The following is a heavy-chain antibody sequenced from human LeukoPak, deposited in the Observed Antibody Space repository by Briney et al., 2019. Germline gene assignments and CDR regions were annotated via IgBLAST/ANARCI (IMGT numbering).Heavy chain of an antibody. J-gene: IGHJ6*02. V-gene: IGHV3-23*01. D-gene: IGHD5-18*01. CDR2: ISGGGGST. CDR1: GFTFSSYA. Sequence: GGSLRLSCAASGFTFSSYAMSWVRQAPGKGLEWVSGISGGGGSTYYGDSVKGRFTISRDNSKNTLYLQMNSLRAEDTAVYYCARDRGYSYGYGDYYYYGMDVWGQGTTVTVSS. CDR3: ARDRGYSYGYGDYYYYGMDV.